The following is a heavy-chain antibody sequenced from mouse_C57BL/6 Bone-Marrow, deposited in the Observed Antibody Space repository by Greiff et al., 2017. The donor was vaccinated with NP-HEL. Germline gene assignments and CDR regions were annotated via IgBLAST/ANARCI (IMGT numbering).Heavy chain of an antibody. CDR3: ARDYYYGSSFPFAY. J-gene: IGHJ3*01. D-gene: IGHD1-1*01. CDR1: GFTFSSYA. CDR2: ISDGGSYT. V-gene: IGHV5-4*01. Sequence: EVKLVESGGGLVKPGGSLKLSCAASGFTFSSYAMSWVRQTPEKRLEWVATISDGGSYTYYPDNVKGRFTISRDNAKNNLYLQMSHLKSEDTAMXYCARDYYYGSSFPFAYWGQGTLVTVSA.